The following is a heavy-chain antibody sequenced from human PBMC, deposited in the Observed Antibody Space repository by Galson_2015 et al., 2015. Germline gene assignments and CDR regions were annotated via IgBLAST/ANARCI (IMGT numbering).Heavy chain of an antibody. J-gene: IGHJ5*02. CDR3: AHSWWVGLSANWFDP. V-gene: IGHV2-5*02. CDR2: IYWDDDK. CDR1: GFSLSTSGVG. D-gene: IGHD3-10*01. Sequence: PALVKPTQTLTLTCTFSGFSLSTSGVGVGWIRQPPGKALEWLALIYWDDDKRYSPSLKSRLTITKDTSKNQVVLTMTNMDPVDTATYYCAHSWWVGLSANWFDPWGQGTLVTVSS.